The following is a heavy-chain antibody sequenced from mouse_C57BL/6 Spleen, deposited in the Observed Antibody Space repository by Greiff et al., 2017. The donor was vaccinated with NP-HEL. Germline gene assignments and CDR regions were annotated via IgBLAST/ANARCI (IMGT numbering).Heavy chain of an antibody. CDR3: AREITTVYYFDY. CDR1: GYTFTSYW. D-gene: IGHD1-1*01. Sequence: QVQLQQPGAELVKPGASVKLSCKASGYTFTSYWMHWVKQRPGQGLEWIGMIHPNSGSTNYNEKFKSKATLTVDKSSSTAYMQLSSLTSEDSAVYYCAREITTVYYFDYGGQGTTLTVSS. V-gene: IGHV1-64*01. J-gene: IGHJ2*01. CDR2: IHPNSGST.